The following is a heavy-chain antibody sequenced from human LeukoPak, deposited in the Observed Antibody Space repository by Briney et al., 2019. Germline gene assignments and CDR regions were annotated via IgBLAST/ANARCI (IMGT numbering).Heavy chain of an antibody. CDR2: TSYDGSTT. CDR3: AKDQWFRQTRAARPFDY. CDR1: GFTFNMYG. J-gene: IGHJ4*02. D-gene: IGHD6-6*01. V-gene: IGHV3-30*18. Sequence: PGGSLRLSCAASGFTFNMYGMLWVRQAPGKGLEWVAATSYDGSTTYYADSVKGRFTISRDNSKNTLYLQMNSLRAEDTAVYSCAKDQWFRQTRAARPFDYWGQGTLVAVSS.